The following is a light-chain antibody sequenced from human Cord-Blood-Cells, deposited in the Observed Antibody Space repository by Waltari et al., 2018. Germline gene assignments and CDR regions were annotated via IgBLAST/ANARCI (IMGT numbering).Light chain of an antibody. V-gene: IGKV3-11*01. J-gene: IGKJ5*01. CDR1: QSVSSY. CDR3: QQRSNWPSIT. Sequence: EIVLTQSPATLSLSPGERATLSSRASQSVSSYLAWYHQKPGQAPRLLIYDASNRATGIPARFSGSGSGTDFTLTISSLEPEDFAVYYCQQRSNWPSITFGQGTRLEIK. CDR2: DAS.